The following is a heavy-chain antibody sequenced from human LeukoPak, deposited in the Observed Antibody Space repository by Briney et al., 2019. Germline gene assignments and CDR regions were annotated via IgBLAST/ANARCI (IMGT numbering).Heavy chain of an antibody. CDR1: GYTFTGYF. V-gene: IGHV1-2*02. Sequence: ASVEVSYKTSGYTFTGYFIHWVRQAPGQGLEYMGCLNPNSGVTNLAQKFQGRVTMTRDTSISTAYMELSMLRSDDTAVYYCAREAGTFFDPFDFWGHGTLVTVSS. J-gene: IGHJ3*01. CDR2: LNPNSGVT. CDR3: AREAGTFFDPFDF. D-gene: IGHD6-19*01.